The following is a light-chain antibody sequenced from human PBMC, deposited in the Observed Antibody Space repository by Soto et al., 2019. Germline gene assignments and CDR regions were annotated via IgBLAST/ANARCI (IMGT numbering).Light chain of an antibody. CDR1: QNLLFSSNNKNS. V-gene: IGKV4-1*01. CDR2: WAS. J-gene: IGKJ2*01. Sequence: DVVMTQSPDSLAVSLGERAAINCKSSQNLLFSSNNKNSLAWYQQKPGQPPKLLIYWASTRESGAPDRFSGSGSGRDFTLTISSLQAEDVAVYDCHQCHTTPITFGQRTKVEIK. CDR3: HQCHTTPIT.